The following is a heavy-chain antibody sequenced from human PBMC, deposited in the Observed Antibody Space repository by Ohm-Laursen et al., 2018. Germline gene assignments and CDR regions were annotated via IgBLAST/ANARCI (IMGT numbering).Heavy chain of an antibody. J-gene: IGHJ4*02. D-gene: IGHD3-22*01. CDR3: ARSDSLTYYFDY. Sequence: TLSLTCSVSGYSISSGYYWGWIRQPPGKGLEWIGSIYHSGSTYYNPSLKSRVTISVDTSKNQFSLKLSSVTAADTAVYYCARSDSLTYYFDYWGQGTLVTVSS. CDR2: IYHSGST. CDR1: GYSISSGYY. V-gene: IGHV4-38-2*01.